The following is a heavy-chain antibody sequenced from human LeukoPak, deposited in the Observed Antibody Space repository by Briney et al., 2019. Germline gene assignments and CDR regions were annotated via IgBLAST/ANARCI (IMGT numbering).Heavy chain of an antibody. J-gene: IGHJ3*02. CDR2: IYHSGST. CDR1: GGSISSSNW. CDR3: ARSVSLDIVVVPAAIYAFDI. D-gene: IGHD2-2*01. Sequence: SETLSLTCAVSGGSISSSNWWSWVRQPPGKGLEWIGEIYHSGSTNYNPSLKSRVTISVDKSKNQFSLKLSSVTAADTAVYYCARSVSLDIVVVPAAIYAFDIWGQGTMVTVSS. V-gene: IGHV4-4*02.